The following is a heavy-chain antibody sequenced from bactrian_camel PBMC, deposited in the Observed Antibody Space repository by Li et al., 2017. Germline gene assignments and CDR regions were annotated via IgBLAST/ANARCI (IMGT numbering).Heavy chain of an antibody. CDR2: IDTDGET. J-gene: IGHJ4*01. V-gene: IGHV3S10*01. CDR3: AADRPTTDVYRVRLRGPSLRALDYNS. CDR1: GATGVTYS. Sequence: VQLVESGGGSVQAGESLRLSRAASGATGVTYSMSWFRQAPGKEREGVASIDTDGETSYVDSVKGRFTVSRDNGKNSVYLQMDSLKLEDTAMYYCAADRPTTDVYRVRLRGPSLRALDYNSWGQGTQVTVS. D-gene: IGHD6*01.